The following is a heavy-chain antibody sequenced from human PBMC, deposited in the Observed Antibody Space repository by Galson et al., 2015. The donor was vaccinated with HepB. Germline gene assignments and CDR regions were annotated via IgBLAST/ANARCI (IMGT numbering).Heavy chain of an antibody. V-gene: IGHV3-48*01. J-gene: IGHJ6*02. Sequence: SLRLSCAVSGFIFSSYSMNWVRQAPGKGLEWASYISSSSSTIYYADSVKGRFTISRDNAKNSLYLQMNSLRAEDTAVYYCARSGIAVALLPNYYYYYGMDVWGQGTTVTVSS. D-gene: IGHD6-19*01. CDR1: GFIFSSYS. CDR3: ARSGIAVALLPNYYYYYGMDV. CDR2: ISSSSSTI.